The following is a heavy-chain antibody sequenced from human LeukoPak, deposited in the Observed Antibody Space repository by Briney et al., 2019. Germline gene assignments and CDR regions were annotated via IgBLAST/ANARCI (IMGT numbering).Heavy chain of an antibody. CDR2: IYYSGST. J-gene: IGHJ5*01. CDR3: ARRPAAPPFWFDY. D-gene: IGHD2-2*01. Sequence: SETLSLTCTVSGGSISTYYWSWIRQPPGKGLEWIGYIYYSGSTIYNPSLKSRVTISVDTSKNQFSLTVSSVTAADTAVYYCARRPAAPPFWFDYWGQGTLVTVSS. V-gene: IGHV4-59*08. CDR1: GGSISTYY.